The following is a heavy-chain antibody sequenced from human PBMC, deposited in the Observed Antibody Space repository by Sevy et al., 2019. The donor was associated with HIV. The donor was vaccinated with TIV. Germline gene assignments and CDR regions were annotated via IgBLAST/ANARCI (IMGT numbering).Heavy chain of an antibody. V-gene: IGHV3-53*01. Sequence: GGSLRLSCAASGFTVSSNYMSWVRQAPGKGLEWVSVIYSGGNTYYTDSVKGRFTISRDNSKNTLYLQMNSLRAEDTAVYYCARVGFDSSGYHNRGGYFDYWGHGTLVTVSS. CDR3: ARVGFDSSGYHNRGGYFDY. CDR2: IYSGGNT. J-gene: IGHJ4*01. CDR1: GFTVSSNY. D-gene: IGHD3-22*01.